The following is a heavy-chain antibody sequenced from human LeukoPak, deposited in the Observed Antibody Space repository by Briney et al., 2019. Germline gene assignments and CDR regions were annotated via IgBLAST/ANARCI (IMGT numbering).Heavy chain of an antibody. D-gene: IGHD2-21*02. V-gene: IGHV3-30-3*02. CDR1: GFTFSSYA. Sequence: GGSLTLSCEASGFTFSSYAMHWVRQAPGKGLEWVAVISYDETNKYYADSVKGRFTISRDNSKNTLYLQMNSLRTEDTALYYCANTVGVTAFLAYWGQGTLVTVYS. CDR3: ANTVGVTAFLAY. J-gene: IGHJ4*02. CDR2: ISYDETNK.